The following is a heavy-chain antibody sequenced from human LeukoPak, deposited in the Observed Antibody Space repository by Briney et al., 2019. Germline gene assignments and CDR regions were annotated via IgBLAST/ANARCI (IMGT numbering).Heavy chain of an antibody. CDR3: ARTEDYDILTGYDRNDY. V-gene: IGHV3-48*02. CDR1: GFTFSSYS. D-gene: IGHD3-9*01. Sequence: PGGSLRLSCAASGFTFSSYSMNWVRQAPGKGLEWVSYISSSSSTIYYADSVKGRFTISRDNAKNSLYLQMNSLRDEDTAVYYCARTEDYDILTGYDRNDYWGQGTLVAVSS. CDR2: ISSSSSTI. J-gene: IGHJ4*02.